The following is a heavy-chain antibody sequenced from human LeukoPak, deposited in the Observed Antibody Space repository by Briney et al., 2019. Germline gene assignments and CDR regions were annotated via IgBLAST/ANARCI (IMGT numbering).Heavy chain of an antibody. D-gene: IGHD1-26*01. V-gene: IGHV1-46*01. Sequence: ASVKVSCKASGYTFTSYYMHWVRQAPGQGLEWMGIINPSGGSTSYAQKFQGRVTMTRDTSTSTVYMELSSLRSEDTAVYYCAREGSPTTSYYYYGMDVWGQGTTVTVSS. CDR3: AREGSPTTSYYYYGMDV. CDR2: INPSGGST. J-gene: IGHJ6*02. CDR1: GYTFTSYY.